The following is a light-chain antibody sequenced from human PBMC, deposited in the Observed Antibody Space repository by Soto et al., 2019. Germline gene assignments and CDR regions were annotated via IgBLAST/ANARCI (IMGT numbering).Light chain of an antibody. J-gene: IGKJ2*01. V-gene: IGKV3-11*01. CDR1: QSVSSY. CDR2: DAS. CDR3: QQRSNWPMYT. Sequence: EIVLTQSPATLSLSPGERATLSCRASQSVSSYLAWYQQKPGQAPRLLFYDASNRATGIPARFSGSGSGTDFTLTISSLEPEDFAVYYCQQRSNWPMYTFGQGTKLEIK.